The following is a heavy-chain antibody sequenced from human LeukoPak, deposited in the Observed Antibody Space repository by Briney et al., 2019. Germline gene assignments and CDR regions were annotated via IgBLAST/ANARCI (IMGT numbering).Heavy chain of an antibody. D-gene: IGHD4-17*01. CDR2: ISSSSSYI. V-gene: IGHV3-21*01. CDR1: GFTFSSYS. J-gene: IGHJ4*02. CDR3: AKDHVDFGDITTVTLDYFDY. Sequence: PGGSLRLSCAASGFTFSSYSMNWVRQAPGKGLEWVSSISSSSSYIYYADSVRGRFTISRDNAKNSLYLQMNSLRAEDTAVYYCAKDHVDFGDITTVTLDYFDYWGQGTLVTVSS.